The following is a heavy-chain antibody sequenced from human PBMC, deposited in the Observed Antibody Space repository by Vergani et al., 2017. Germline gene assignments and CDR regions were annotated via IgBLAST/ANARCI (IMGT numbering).Heavy chain of an antibody. Sequence: QVQLQQWGAGLLKPSETLSLTCAVYGGSFSGYYWSWIRQPPGKGLEWIGEINHSGSTNYNPSLKSRVTISVDTSKNQFSLKLSSVTDADTAVYYCARGGYDILTGYPIDYWGQGTLVTVSS. CDR2: INHSGST. V-gene: IGHV4-34*01. CDR1: GGSFSGYY. J-gene: IGHJ4*02. D-gene: IGHD3-9*01. CDR3: ARGGYDILTGYPIDY.